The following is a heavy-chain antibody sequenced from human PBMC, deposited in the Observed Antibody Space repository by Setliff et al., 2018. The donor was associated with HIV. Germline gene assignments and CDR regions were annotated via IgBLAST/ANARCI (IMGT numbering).Heavy chain of an antibody. J-gene: IGHJ6*03. Sequence: ASVKVSCKASRYTFIKYFTQWVRQATGRGLEWMGWINPNSDNTAYAQKFQGRLTMTRNTSTGTVYMELSSLRSEDTAVYYCARIGRTPYYYYYMDVWGKGTTVTVSS. D-gene: IGHD2-15*01. CDR2: INPNSDNT. CDR3: ARIGRTPYYYYYMDV. CDR1: RYTFIKYF. V-gene: IGHV1-8*01.